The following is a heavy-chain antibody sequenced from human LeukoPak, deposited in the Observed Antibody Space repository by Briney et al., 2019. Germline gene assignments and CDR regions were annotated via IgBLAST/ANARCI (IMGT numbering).Heavy chain of an antibody. J-gene: IGHJ4*02. CDR3: ARGGLYDYVWGSYDY. V-gene: IGHV3-7*03. Sequence: GGSLRLSCAASGFTFSNYWMSWVRQAPGKGLEWVANIKEDGSEKYYVDSVKGRFTISRDNAKNSLYLQVNSLRSEDTAVYYCARGGLYDYVWGSYDYWGQGTLVTVSS. CDR1: GFTFSNYW. CDR2: IKEDGSEK. D-gene: IGHD3-16*01.